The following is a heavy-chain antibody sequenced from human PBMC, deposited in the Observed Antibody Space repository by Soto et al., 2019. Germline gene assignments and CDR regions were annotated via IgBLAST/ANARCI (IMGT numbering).Heavy chain of an antibody. D-gene: IGHD3-10*01. V-gene: IGHV4-59*01. J-gene: IGHJ5*02. Sequence: ASETLSLTCTVSGGSISSYYWSWIRQPPGKGLEWIGYIYYSGSTNYNPSLKSRVTISVATSKNQFSLKLSSGTAADTAVYYCARVVRPWSFHPWDKGTLVTVST. CDR2: IYYSGST. CDR1: GGSISSYY. CDR3: ARVVRPWSFHP.